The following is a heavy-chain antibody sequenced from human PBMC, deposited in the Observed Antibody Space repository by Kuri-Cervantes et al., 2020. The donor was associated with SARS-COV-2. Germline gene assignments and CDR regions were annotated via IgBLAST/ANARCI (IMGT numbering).Heavy chain of an antibody. Sequence: SETLSLTCTVSGGSISSYYWSWIRQPPGKGLEWTGYIYYSGSTNYNPSLKSRVTISVDTSKNQFSLKLSSVTAADTAVYYCARGRGSGCSDYWGQGTLVTVSS. CDR2: IYYSGST. CDR1: GGSISSYY. CDR3: ARGRGSGCSDY. J-gene: IGHJ4*02. V-gene: IGHV4-59*12. D-gene: IGHD6-19*01.